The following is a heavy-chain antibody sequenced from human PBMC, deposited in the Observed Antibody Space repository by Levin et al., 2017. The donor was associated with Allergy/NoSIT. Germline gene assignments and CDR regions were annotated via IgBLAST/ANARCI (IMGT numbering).Heavy chain of an antibody. CDR1: GFTFSTSW. D-gene: IGHD1-1*01. Sequence: LASETLSLTCAASGFTFSTSWMSWVRQAPGKGLEWVATIRYDGNQIHYVDSVKDRFTISRDNAEGSSYLLMNSLRAEDTAVYYCATLLGSRTVFDNWGQGILVTVSS. CDR3: ATLLGSRTVFDN. V-gene: IGHV3-7*01. CDR2: IRYDGNQI. J-gene: IGHJ4*02.